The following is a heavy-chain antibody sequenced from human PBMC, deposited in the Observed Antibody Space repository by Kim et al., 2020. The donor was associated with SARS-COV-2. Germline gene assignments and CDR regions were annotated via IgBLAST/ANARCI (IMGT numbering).Heavy chain of an antibody. CDR2: IYYSGST. CDR1: GGSVSSGSYY. J-gene: IGHJ4*02. Sequence: SETLSLTCTVSGGSVSSGSYYWSWIRQPPGKGLEWIGYIYYSGSTNYNPSLKSRVTISVDTSKNQFSLKLSSVTAADTAVYYCARARKSYGGDYWGQGTLVTVSS. CDR3: ARARKSYGGDY. V-gene: IGHV4-61*01. D-gene: IGHD4-17*01.